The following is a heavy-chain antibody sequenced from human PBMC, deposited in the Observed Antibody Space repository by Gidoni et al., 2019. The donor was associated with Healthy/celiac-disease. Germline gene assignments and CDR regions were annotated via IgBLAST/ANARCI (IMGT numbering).Heavy chain of an antibody. D-gene: IGHD6-13*01. V-gene: IGHV1-3*01. J-gene: IGHJ4*02. CDR2: INAGNGNT. CDR1: GYTFTSYA. CDR3: ARERTQIGYSSSSRTGPPSFFDY. Sequence: QVQLVQSGAEVKKPGASVKVSCKASGYTFTSYAMHWVRQAPGQRLEWMGWINAGNGNTKYSQKFQGRVTITRDTSASTAYMELSSLRSEDTAVYYCARERTQIGYSSSSRTGPPSFFDYWGQGTLVTVSS.